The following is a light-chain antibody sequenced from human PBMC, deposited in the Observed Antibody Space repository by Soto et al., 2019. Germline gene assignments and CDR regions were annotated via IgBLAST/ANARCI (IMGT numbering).Light chain of an antibody. J-gene: IGKJ1*01. V-gene: IGKV3D-15*01. Sequence: EIVLTQSPGTLSLSPGERATLSCRASQSVSSNLAWYQQKPGQAPRLLIYGASTRATGIPARFSGSGSGTEFTLTISSLQSEDFAVYYCHEYNTWPWTFGQGTKVDIK. CDR1: QSVSSN. CDR3: HEYNTWPWT. CDR2: GAS.